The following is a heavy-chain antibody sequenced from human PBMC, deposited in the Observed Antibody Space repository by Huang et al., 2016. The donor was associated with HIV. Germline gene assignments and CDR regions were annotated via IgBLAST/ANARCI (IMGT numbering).Heavy chain of an antibody. CDR2: IIPIFGTA. Sequence: QVQLVQSGAEVKKVGSSVKVSCKASGGTFSNYAISWVRLAPGPGLEWWGVIIPIFGTANIAQESQGRGTSTADGSTSTGYLELSSLRSEDTAVYFCARQLYDNTGYLMGARLHDWGQGTLVTVSS. J-gene: IGHJ4*02. D-gene: IGHD3-22*01. CDR1: GGTFSNYA. V-gene: IGHV1-69*13. CDR3: ARQLYDNTGYLMGARLHD.